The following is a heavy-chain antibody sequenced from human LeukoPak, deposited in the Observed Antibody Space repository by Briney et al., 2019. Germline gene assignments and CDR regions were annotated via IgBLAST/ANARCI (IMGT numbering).Heavy chain of an antibody. CDR1: GYTFTSYD. CDR2: MNPNSGNT. D-gene: IGHD5-18*01. CDR3: ARVVDTAMVTGNYYYYMDV. Sequence: ASVTVSCKASGYTFTSYDINWVRQATGQGLEWMGWMNPNSGNTGYAQKFQGRVTMTRNTSISTAYMELSSLRSEDTAVYYCARVVDTAMVTGNYYYYMDVWGKGTTVTVSS. J-gene: IGHJ6*03. V-gene: IGHV1-8*01.